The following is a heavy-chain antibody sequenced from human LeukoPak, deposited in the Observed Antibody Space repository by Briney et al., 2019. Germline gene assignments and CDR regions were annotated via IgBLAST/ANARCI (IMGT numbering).Heavy chain of an antibody. CDR1: GGSITSSSYY. CDR3: ARGKRRGYSYGYDY. CDR2: INHSGST. V-gene: IGHV4-39*07. Sequence: PSETLSLTCTVSGGSITSSSYYWSWIRQPPGRGLEWIGEINHSGSTNYNPSLKSRVTISVDTSKNQFSLKLSSVTAADTAVYYCARGKRRGYSYGYDYWGQGTLVTVSS. J-gene: IGHJ4*02. D-gene: IGHD5-18*01.